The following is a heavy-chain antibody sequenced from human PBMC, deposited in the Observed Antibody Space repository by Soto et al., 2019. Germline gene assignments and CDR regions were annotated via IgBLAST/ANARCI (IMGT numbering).Heavy chain of an antibody. CDR3: ARGPEDLTFIFDF. V-gene: IGHV3-21*06. D-gene: IGHD3-3*02. CDR2: ISSTTNYI. J-gene: IGHJ4*02. CDR1: GFTFTSYS. Sequence: PGWSLRLSCAASGFTFTSYSMNWVRQAPGKGLEWVSSISSTTNYIYYGDSMKGRFTISRDNAKNSLYLETNSLRGEDTAVYYCARGPEDLTFIFDFWGQGTLDTVSS.